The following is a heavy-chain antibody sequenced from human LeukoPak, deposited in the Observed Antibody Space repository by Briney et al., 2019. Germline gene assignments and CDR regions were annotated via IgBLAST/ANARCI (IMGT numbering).Heavy chain of an antibody. CDR1: GYTLTELS. Sequence: ASVRVSCRVSGYTLTELSMHWVRQAPGKGREWMGGFDPEDGETIYAQKFQGRVTMTEDTSTDTAYMELSSLRSEDTAVYYCATPQNGGNSEFDLWGRGTLVTVSS. V-gene: IGHV1-24*01. CDR2: FDPEDGET. CDR3: ATPQNGGNSEFDL. J-gene: IGHJ2*01. D-gene: IGHD4-23*01.